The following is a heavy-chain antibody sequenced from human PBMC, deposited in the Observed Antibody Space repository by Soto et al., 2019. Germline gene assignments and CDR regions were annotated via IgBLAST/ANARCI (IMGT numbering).Heavy chain of an antibody. CDR3: ACFLYSGYDLRGFDY. J-gene: IGHJ4*02. CDR2: IYYSGST. CDR1: GGSISSGGYY. Sequence: QVQLQESGPGLVKPSQTLSLTCTVSGGSISSGGYYWSWIRQHPGKGLEWIGYIYYSGSTYYNPSLKSRVTIAVDTSKNQFSLKLSSVTAADTAVYYCACFLYSGYDLRGFDYWGQGTLVTVSS. V-gene: IGHV4-31*03. D-gene: IGHD5-12*01.